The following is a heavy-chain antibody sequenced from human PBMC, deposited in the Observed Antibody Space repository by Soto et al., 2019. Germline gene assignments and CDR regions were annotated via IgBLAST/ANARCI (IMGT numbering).Heavy chain of an antibody. J-gene: IGHJ3*02. V-gene: IGHV4-39*01. D-gene: IGHD2-2*01. Sequence: SETLSLTCTVSGGSISSSSYYWGWIRQPPGKGLEWIGSIYYSGSTYYNPSLKSRVTISVDTSKNQFSLKLSSVTAADTAVYYCARHVGRAYQLPHYDAFDIWGQGTMVTVSS. CDR2: IYYSGST. CDR1: GGSISSSSYY. CDR3: ARHVGRAYQLPHYDAFDI.